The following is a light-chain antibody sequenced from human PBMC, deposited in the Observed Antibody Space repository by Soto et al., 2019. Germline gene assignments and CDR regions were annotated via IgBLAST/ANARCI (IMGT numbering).Light chain of an antibody. Sequence: QSALTQPRSVSGSPGQSVTISCTGTSSDVGGYNYVSWYQQHPGKAPKLMIYDVTKRPSGVPDRFSGSKSDNTASLTISGLQAEDEADYFCCSYAASAIFGGGTKLTVL. CDR1: SSDVGGYNY. CDR3: CSYAASAI. V-gene: IGLV2-11*01. CDR2: DVT. J-gene: IGLJ2*01.